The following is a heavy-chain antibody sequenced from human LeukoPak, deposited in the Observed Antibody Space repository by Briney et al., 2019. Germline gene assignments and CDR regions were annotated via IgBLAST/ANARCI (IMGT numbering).Heavy chain of an antibody. CDR1: GGSFSGYY. Sequence: KTSETLSLTCAVYGGSFSGYYWSWIRQPPGKGLEWIGEINHSGSTNYNPSLKSRVTISVDTSKNQFSLKLSSVTAADTAVYYCARAYYYMDVWGRGTTVTVSS. CDR3: ARAYYYMDV. CDR2: INHSGST. J-gene: IGHJ6*03. V-gene: IGHV4-34*01.